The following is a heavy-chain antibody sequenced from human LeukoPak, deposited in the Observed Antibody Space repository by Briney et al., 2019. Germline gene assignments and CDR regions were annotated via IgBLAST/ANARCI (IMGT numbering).Heavy chain of an antibody. V-gene: IGHV3-21*01. CDR1: GFTFSSYS. CDR2: ISSSSSYI. Sequence: GGSLRLSCAASGFTFSSYSMNWVRQAPGKGLEWVTSISSSSSYIYYADSVKGRFTISRDNAKNSLYLQMNSLRAEDTAVYYCARPVQQQLVNDAFDIWGQGTMVTVSS. CDR3: ARPVQQQLVNDAFDI. J-gene: IGHJ3*02. D-gene: IGHD6-13*01.